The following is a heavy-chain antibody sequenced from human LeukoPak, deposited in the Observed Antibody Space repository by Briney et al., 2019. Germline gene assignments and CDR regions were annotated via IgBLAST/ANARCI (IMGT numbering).Heavy chain of an antibody. V-gene: IGHV3-30*04. D-gene: IGHD5-24*01. J-gene: IGHJ4*02. CDR2: ISYDGSNK. CDR3: SQSHGYNWSYFDY. Sequence: LPGGSLRLSCAASGFTFSSYAMHWVRQAPGKGLEWVAVISYDGSNKYYADSVKGRFTISRDNSKNTLYLPMNSLRAEDTAVYYCSQSHGYNWSYFDYWGQGTLVTVSS. CDR1: GFTFSSYA.